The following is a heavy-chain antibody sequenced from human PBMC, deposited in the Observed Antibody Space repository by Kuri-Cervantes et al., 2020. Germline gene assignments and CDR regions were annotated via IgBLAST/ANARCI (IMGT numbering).Heavy chain of an antibody. CDR2: IYTSGST. CDR3: ARAWVVRGVIIFDYYYGMDV. D-gene: IGHD3-10*01. J-gene: IGHJ6*02. V-gene: IGHV4-61*02. CDR1: GGSISTGSYY. Sequence: LRLSCTVSGGSISTGSYYWSWIRQPDGKGLEWIGRIYTSGSTNYNPSLKRRVTISVDTSKNQFSLKLSAVTAADTAVYYCARAWVVRGVIIFDYYYGMDVWGQGTTVTVSS.